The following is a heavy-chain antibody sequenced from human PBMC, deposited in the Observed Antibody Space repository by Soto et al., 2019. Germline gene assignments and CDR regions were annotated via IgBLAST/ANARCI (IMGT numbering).Heavy chain of an antibody. Sequence: EVQLLESGGGLVQPGESLTLSCAASGFTFNTYARTWARRAPGKGLEWVSAISGSGATTYVADSVKGRFTISRDNSKDTLYLQMNSLRAEDTAIYYGAKGRGGAYYDYGLDVWGQGTTVTVSS. CDR1: GFTFNTYA. V-gene: IGHV3-23*01. J-gene: IGHJ6*02. CDR3: AKGRGGAYYDYGLDV. D-gene: IGHD3-10*01. CDR2: ISGSGATT.